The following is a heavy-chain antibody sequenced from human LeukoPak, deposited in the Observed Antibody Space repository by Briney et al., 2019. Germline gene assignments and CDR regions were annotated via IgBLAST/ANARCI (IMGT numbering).Heavy chain of an antibody. D-gene: IGHD2-2*01. V-gene: IGHV4-34*01. CDR3: ARHRYCSSTSCYLNYYYMDV. CDR2: INHSGST. Sequence: SETLSLTCAVYGGSFSGYYWSWIRQPPGKGLEWVGEINHSGSTNYNPSLKSRVTISVDTSKNQFSLKLSSVTAADTAVYYCARHRYCSSTSCYLNYYYMDVWGKGTTVTVSS. CDR1: GGSFSGYY. J-gene: IGHJ6*03.